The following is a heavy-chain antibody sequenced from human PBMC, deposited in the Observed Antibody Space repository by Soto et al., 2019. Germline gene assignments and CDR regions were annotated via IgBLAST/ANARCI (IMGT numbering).Heavy chain of an antibody. CDR2: ISYRGST. CDR3: ARDPELHGLDY. CDR1: GTSIIAYY. V-gene: IGHV4-59*01. Sequence: KPSETLSLTCNVSGTSIIAYYWTWIRQPPGKALEWIGYISYRGSTKYNPSLKSRVAIPLDTSRNQFSLKLTPVTASDTAIYFCARDPELHGLDYWGQGTLVTVSS. D-gene: IGHD2-21*01. J-gene: IGHJ4*02.